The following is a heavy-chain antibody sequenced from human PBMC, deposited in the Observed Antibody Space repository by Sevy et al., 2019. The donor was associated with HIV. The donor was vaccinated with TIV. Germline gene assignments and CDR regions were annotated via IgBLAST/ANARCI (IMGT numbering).Heavy chain of an antibody. Sequence: GGSLRLSCAASGFTFSSYAMSWVRQAPGKGLEWVSAISGRGGSTYYADSVKGRFTISRDNSKNTLYLQMNSLRAEDTAVYYCAKPSTVTIGYYFDYWGQGTLITVSS. V-gene: IGHV3-23*01. CDR3: AKPSTVTIGYYFDY. CDR2: ISGRGGST. J-gene: IGHJ4*02. D-gene: IGHD4-17*01. CDR1: GFTFSSYA.